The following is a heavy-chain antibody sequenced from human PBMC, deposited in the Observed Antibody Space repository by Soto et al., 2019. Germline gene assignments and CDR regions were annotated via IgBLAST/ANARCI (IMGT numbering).Heavy chain of an antibody. CDR1: GFIFENFG. Sequence: EVVLLESGGGLEQPGGSLRLSCAASGFIFENFGMSWVRQAPGKGLEWISSISGSGFKKYYADSVKGRFTISRDHSKSTVYLELNNLSAEDTAVYHCAKHQGVELVPLATVDWFDPWGQGSVVTVSS. CDR2: ISGSGFKK. V-gene: IGHV3-23*01. J-gene: IGHJ5*02. D-gene: IGHD1-26*01. CDR3: AKHQGVELVPLATVDWFDP.